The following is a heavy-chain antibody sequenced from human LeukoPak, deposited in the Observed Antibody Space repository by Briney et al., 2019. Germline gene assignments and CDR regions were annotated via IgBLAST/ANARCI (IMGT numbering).Heavy chain of an antibody. CDR1: GYTFTSSG. J-gene: IGHJ4*02. CDR2: ISTYTGYS. V-gene: IGHV1-18*01. Sequence: ASVKVSCKASGYTFTSSGISWVRQAPGQGLEWMGWISTYTGYSKYAQNLQGRVTMTADTSTSTAYIELSSLRSDDTAMYYCAKNSSGGYSDYWAREPWSPSPQ. CDR3: AKNSSGGYSDY. D-gene: IGHD6-19*01.